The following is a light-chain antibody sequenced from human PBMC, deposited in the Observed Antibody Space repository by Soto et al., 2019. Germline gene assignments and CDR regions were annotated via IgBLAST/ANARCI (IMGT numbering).Light chain of an antibody. J-gene: IGLJ2*01. CDR2: DVS. V-gene: IGLV2-14*01. CDR1: SSDVGGYNY. CDR3: SSDTSSSTLVV. Sequence: QSALTQPASVSGSPGQSITISCTGTSSDVGGYNYVSWYQQHPGKAPKLMIYDVSNRPSGVSNRFSGSKSGNTASLTISGLQAEDEADYYCSSDTSSSTLVVFGGGTNVTVL.